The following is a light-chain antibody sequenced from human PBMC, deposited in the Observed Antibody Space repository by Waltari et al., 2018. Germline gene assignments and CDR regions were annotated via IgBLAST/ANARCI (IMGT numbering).Light chain of an antibody. CDR1: QSPVPSDGNTD. V-gene: IGKV2-30*02. J-gene: IGKJ2*01. Sequence: DVVMTQSPLSLPVTLGQPASISCRPSQSPVPSDGNTDLIWFHRRPGQSPRRLIYKVSYRESGVPDRFSGSGSDTDFTLKISRVEADDVGVYYCMQGTHWPYTFGQGTRLDIK. CDR2: KVS. CDR3: MQGTHWPYT.